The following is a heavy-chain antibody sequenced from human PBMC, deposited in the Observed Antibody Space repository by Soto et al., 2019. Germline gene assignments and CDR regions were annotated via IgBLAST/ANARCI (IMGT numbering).Heavy chain of an antibody. D-gene: IGHD5-12*01. CDR1: GYTLTELS. CDR3: ATVYSGYDRRGFDP. Sequence: ASVKVSCKVSGYTLTELSMHWVRQAPGKGLEWMGGFDPEDGEAIYAQKFQDRVTMTEDTSTDTAYMELSSLRSEDTAVYYCATVYSGYDRRGFDPWGQGTLVTVSS. J-gene: IGHJ5*02. V-gene: IGHV1-24*01. CDR2: FDPEDGEA.